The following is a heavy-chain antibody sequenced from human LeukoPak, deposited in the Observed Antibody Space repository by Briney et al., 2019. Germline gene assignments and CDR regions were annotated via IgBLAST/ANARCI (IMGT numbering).Heavy chain of an antibody. Sequence: PGGSLRLSCEASGYTLTFYAMHWVRQATGKGLEWVSNTTSSGDGPFYTHALSGRFTISRDNGKKAVFMQMKNLRRGDSALYYCAKGTDASGRQNFDIWGQGTLVTVSS. V-gene: IGHV3-23*01. D-gene: IGHD2-15*01. CDR1: GYTLTFYA. CDR3: AKGTDASGRQNFDI. CDR2: TTSSGDGP. J-gene: IGHJ4*02.